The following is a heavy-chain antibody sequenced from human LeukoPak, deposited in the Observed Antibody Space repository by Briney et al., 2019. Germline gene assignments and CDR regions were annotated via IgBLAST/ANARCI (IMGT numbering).Heavy chain of an antibody. V-gene: IGHV1-18*01. Sequence: ASVKVSCKASGGTFSSYAISWVRQAPGQGLEWMGWISAYNGNTNYAQKLQGRVTMTTDTSTSTAYMDLRSLRSDDTAVYYCARDGVYYGSGSYFDYWGQGTLVTASS. CDR2: ISAYNGNT. J-gene: IGHJ4*02. CDR3: ARDGVYYGSGSYFDY. CDR1: GGTFSSYA. D-gene: IGHD3-10*01.